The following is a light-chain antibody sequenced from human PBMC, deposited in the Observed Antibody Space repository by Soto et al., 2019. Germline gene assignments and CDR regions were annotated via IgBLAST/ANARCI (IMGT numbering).Light chain of an antibody. J-gene: IGKJ4*01. V-gene: IGKV3-20*01. CDR2: DAS. CDR3: QQFSSYPLT. Sequence: VVLPQSHCTLSLSAGERSTLSCMASQTVRNNYLAWYQQKPGQAPRLLIYDASSRATGIPDRFSGGGSGTDFTLTISRLEPEDFAVYYCQQFSSYPLTFGGGTKVDIK. CDR1: QTVRNNY.